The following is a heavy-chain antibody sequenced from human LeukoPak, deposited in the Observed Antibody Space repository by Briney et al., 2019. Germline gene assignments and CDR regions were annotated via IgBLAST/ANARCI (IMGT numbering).Heavy chain of an antibody. CDR1: GGSISSSSYY. CDR2: IYYSGST. V-gene: IGHV4-39*07. J-gene: IGHJ4*02. Sequence: SETLSLTCTVSGGSISSSSYYWGWIRQPPGKGLEWIGSIYYSGSTYYNPSLKSRVTISVDTSKNQFSLKLSSVTAADTAVYYCARGNFDWLMAPAGFDYWGQGTLVTVSS. CDR3: ARGNFDWLMAPAGFDY. D-gene: IGHD3-9*01.